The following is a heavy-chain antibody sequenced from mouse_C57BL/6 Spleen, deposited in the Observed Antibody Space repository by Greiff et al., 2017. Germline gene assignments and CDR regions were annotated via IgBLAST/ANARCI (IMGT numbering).Heavy chain of an antibody. CDR3: AVNGYYDY. CDR1: GYTFTSYW. V-gene: IGHV1-64*01. J-gene: IGHJ2*01. D-gene: IGHD2-3*01. CDR2: IHPNSGST. Sequence: VQLQQPGAELVQPGASVKLSCKASGYTFTSYWMHWVKQRPGQGLEWIGMIHPNSGSTNSNEKFKSKATLTVDKSSSTAYMQLSSLTSEDSAVYYCAVNGYYDYWGQGTTLTVSS.